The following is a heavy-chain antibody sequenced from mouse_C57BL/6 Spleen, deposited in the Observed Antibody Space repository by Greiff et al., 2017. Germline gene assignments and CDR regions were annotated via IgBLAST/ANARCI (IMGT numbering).Heavy chain of an antibody. CDR3: ARAYYGNYHYAMDY. J-gene: IGHJ4*01. Sequence: QVQLQQSGAELVRPGASVKLSCKASGYTFTDYYINWVKQRPGQGLEWIARIYPGSGNTYYNEKFKGKATLTAEKSSSTAYMQLSSLTSEDSAVYFCARAYYGNYHYAMDYWGQGTSVTVSS. D-gene: IGHD2-10*01. CDR2: IYPGSGNT. V-gene: IGHV1-76*01. CDR1: GYTFTDYY.